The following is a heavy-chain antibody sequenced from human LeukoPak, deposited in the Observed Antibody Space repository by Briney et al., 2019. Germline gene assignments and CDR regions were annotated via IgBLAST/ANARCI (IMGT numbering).Heavy chain of an antibody. Sequence: GGSLRLSCAASGFTVSSNYMSWVRQAPGKGLEWVSGISERGDRTSSAASVKGRFTISRDNSRNILYLQMNSLRADDTAVYYCAKRGYYDSSGFSPLTYWGQGTLVTVSS. D-gene: IGHD3-22*01. J-gene: IGHJ4*02. CDR3: AKRGYYDSSGFSPLTY. V-gene: IGHV3-23*01. CDR2: ISERGDRT. CDR1: GFTVSSNY.